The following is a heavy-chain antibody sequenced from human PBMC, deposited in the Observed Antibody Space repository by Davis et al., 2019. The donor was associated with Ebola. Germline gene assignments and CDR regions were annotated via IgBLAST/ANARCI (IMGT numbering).Heavy chain of an antibody. CDR1: GGSISTYY. CDR3: ARHGRAAGMSWFDP. CDR2: IYYSGST. V-gene: IGHV4-59*08. Sequence: SETLSLTCTVSGGSISTYYWSWIRQPPGKGLEWIGHIYYSGSTNYNPSLKSRVTISVDTSKNLFSLNLISVTAADTAVYYCARHGRAAGMSWFDPWGQGALVTVSS. J-gene: IGHJ5*02. D-gene: IGHD6-13*01.